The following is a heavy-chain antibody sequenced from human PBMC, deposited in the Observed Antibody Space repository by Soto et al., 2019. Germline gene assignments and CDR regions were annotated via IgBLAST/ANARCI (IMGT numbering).Heavy chain of an antibody. CDR3: AVVSSFRGMDV. V-gene: IGHV6-1*01. CDR2: TYYRSTWSN. CDR1: GHSVSSSSAA. J-gene: IGHJ6*02. Sequence: PSPTLSLTCGISGHSVSSSSAAWNWLRHSPSRGLECLGSTYYRSTWSNDYAGPVKSRITINPDTFENQFSLPLYSVTPHDPAVYSHAVVSSFRGMDVWGQGRPVTVSS. D-gene: IGHD2-15*01.